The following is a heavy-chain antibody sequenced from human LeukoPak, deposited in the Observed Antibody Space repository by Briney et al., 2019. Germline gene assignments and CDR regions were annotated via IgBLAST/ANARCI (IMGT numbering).Heavy chain of an antibody. V-gene: IGHV3-13*04. D-gene: IGHD3-10*01. CDR1: GFTFSSYD. CDR2: IGTAGDT. Sequence: GGSLRLPCAASGFTFSSYDMHWVRQGTGKGLEWVSAIGTAGDTYYPGSVKGRFTTSRENAKNSLYLQMNSLRVGDTAVYYCARGRGWGTFDIWGQGTMVTVSS. J-gene: IGHJ3*02. CDR3: ARGRGWGTFDI.